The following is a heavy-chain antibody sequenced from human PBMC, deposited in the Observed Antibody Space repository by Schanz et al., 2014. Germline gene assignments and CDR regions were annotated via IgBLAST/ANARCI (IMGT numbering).Heavy chain of an antibody. V-gene: IGHV3-23*04. CDR3: AKDGRLPYYGTGSDFDY. CDR1: GFTVNNYA. J-gene: IGHJ4*02. Sequence: EVQLVESGGGLVQPGGSLRLSCTVSGFTVNNYAMNWVRQAPGRGLEWVSGITRQGTTYYADFVKGRFTISRDNLKNTVYLQMNSLRAGDTADYYCAKDGRLPYYGTGSDFDYWGQGTLVAVSS. CDR2: ITRQGTT. D-gene: IGHD3-22*01.